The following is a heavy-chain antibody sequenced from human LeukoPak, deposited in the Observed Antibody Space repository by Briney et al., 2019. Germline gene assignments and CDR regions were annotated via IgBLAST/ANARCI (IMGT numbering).Heavy chain of an antibody. Sequence: PGGSLRLSCAASGFTFSSYAMSWIRQAPGKGLEWVSYISSSGSTIYYADSVKGRFTISRDNAKNSLYLQMNSLRAEDTAVYYCARVVPTDDAFDIWGQGTMVTVSS. CDR2: ISSSGSTI. CDR3: ARVVPTDDAFDI. V-gene: IGHV3-11*01. CDR1: GFTFSSYA. D-gene: IGHD2-21*02. J-gene: IGHJ3*02.